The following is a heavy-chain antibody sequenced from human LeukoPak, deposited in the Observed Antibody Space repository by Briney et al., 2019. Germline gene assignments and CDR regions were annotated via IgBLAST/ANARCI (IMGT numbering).Heavy chain of an antibody. Sequence: GASVKVSCKASGYTFSNYHIHWVRQAPGQGIEWMGIINPRYGSTTYAQNFQGRVTMTRDMSTSTVYMELSRLRSEDTAVYYCAREEARDGSTGYYFDYWGQGTLLTVSS. J-gene: IGHJ4*02. CDR2: INPRYGST. V-gene: IGHV1-46*01. D-gene: IGHD5-24*01. CDR3: AREEARDGSTGYYFDY. CDR1: GYTFSNYH.